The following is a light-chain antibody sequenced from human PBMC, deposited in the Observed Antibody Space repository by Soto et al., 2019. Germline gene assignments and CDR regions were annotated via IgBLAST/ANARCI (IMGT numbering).Light chain of an antibody. CDR2: DAS. V-gene: IGKV3-11*01. CDR3: MQRTHVPIT. CDR1: QSVSTF. J-gene: IGKJ5*01. Sequence: EIVLTQSPATLSLSPGERAILSCRASQSVSTFLAWFQQKPGQPPRLLIYDASNRFSGVPDRFSGSGSGTDFTLKISRVEAEDVGVYYCMQRTHVPITFGQGTRLEIK.